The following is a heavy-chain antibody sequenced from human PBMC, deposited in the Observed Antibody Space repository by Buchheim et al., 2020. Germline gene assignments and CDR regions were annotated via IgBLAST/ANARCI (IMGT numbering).Heavy chain of an antibody. CDR1: GGSISSGDYY. CDR3: ARGEKEAVTYDSSGYYWEP. V-gene: IGHV4-30-4*01. D-gene: IGHD3-22*01. Sequence: QVQLQESGPGLVKPSQTLSLTCTVSGGSISSGDYYWSWIRQPPGKGLEWIGYIYYSGSTYYNPSLKSRVTISVDTSKNQFSLKLSSVTAADTAVYYCARGEKEAVTYDSSGYYWEPWGQGTL. J-gene: IGHJ5*02. CDR2: IYYSGST.